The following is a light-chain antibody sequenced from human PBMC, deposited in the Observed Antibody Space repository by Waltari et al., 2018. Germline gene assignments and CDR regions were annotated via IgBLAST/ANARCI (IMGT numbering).Light chain of an antibody. CDR1: RGRVTGNS. CDR3: QSYDNNIWL. J-gene: IGLJ3*02. V-gene: IGLV6-57*03. CDR2: DNN. Sequence: NFMLTQSHSVSESPGRTLTIPCTRSRGRVTGNSIQWYQQRPGSAPTPVIYDNNQRPSGVPDRFSGSIDRSSNSASLTISGLKTEDEADYYCQSYDNNIWLFGGGTKVTVL.